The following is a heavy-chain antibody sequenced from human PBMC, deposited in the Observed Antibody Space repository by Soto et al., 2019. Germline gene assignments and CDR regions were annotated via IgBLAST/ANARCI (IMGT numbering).Heavy chain of an antibody. V-gene: IGHV1-69*08. CDR3: ARDPHNCGGACHFDY. Sequence: QVQLVQSGAEVKKPGSSVKVSCKASGGTFSSYTISWVRQAPGQGLEWMGRIIPILGIANYAQKVQGRVTITADKSTSTGYMELSSLRTEDTAVYYCARDPHNCGGACHFDYWGQGTLVTVSS. D-gene: IGHD2-21*02. CDR1: GGTFSSYT. J-gene: IGHJ4*02. CDR2: IIPILGIA.